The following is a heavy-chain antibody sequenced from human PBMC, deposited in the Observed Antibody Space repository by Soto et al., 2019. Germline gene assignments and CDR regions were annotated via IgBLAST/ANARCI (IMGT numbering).Heavy chain of an antibody. V-gene: IGHV3-30*18. D-gene: IGHD2-2*02. J-gene: IGHJ4*02. CDR1: GFTFNTYG. CDR2: ISYDGSEK. Sequence: GGSLRLSCAASGFTFNTYGMHWVRQAPGKGLEWVAVISYDGSEKYYVDSVKGRFTISKDNSKNTLYLQMNSLRPEDTAVYYCAKSPNFYCSSPNCYRYYFDHWGQGTRVTVSS. CDR3: AKSPNFYCSSPNCYRYYFDH.